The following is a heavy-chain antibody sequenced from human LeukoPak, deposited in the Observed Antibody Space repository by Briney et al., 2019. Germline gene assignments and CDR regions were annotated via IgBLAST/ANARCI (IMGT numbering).Heavy chain of an antibody. D-gene: IGHD2-2*01. CDR2: INHSGST. V-gene: IGHV4-34*01. J-gene: IGHJ4*02. Sequence: SETLSLTRAVYGGSFSGDYWSWIRQPPGKGLEWIGEINHSGSTNYNPSLKSRVTISVDTSKNQFSLKLSSVTAADTAVYYCARSYAHDYWGQGTLGGVSS. CDR1: GGSFSGDY. CDR3: ARSYAHDY.